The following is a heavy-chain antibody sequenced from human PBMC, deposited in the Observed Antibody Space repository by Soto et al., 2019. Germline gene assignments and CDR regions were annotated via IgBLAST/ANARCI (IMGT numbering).Heavy chain of an antibody. V-gene: IGHV4-39*01. CDR2: VEYGGST. J-gene: IGHJ5*02. D-gene: IGHD3-10*02. CDR3: ARHVRGAVTMNWFDP. Sequence: QLQESGPGLVKPSETLSLTCTVSGGSIISSNFYWGWIRQPPGTGLEWIGSVEYGGSTYDNPSLKSRVNRSADTSKSQLSLKLTSVTATDTAIYYCARHVRGAVTMNWFDPWGHGTLVTFSS. CDR1: GGSIISSNFY.